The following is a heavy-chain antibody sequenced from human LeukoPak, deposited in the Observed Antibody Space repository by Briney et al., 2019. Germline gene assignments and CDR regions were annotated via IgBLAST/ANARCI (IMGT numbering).Heavy chain of an antibody. J-gene: IGHJ6*03. Sequence: GASVKVSCKASGYTFTGYYMHWVRQAPGQGLEWMGWMNPNSGNTGYAQKFQGRVTITRNTSISTAYMELSSLRSEDTAVYYCARSPGYSSGWYHYYYYYYMDVWGKGTTVTVSS. CDR3: ARSPGYSSGWYHYYYYYYMDV. CDR1: GYTFTGYY. V-gene: IGHV1-8*03. CDR2: MNPNSGNT. D-gene: IGHD6-19*01.